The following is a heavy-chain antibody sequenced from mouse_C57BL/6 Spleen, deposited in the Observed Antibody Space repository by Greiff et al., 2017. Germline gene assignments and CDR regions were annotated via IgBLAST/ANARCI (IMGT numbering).Heavy chain of an antibody. CDR3: ASYSSRYYYAMDY. D-gene: IGHD1-1*01. CDR2: INPSSGYT. V-gene: IGHV1-4*01. J-gene: IGHJ4*01. Sequence: VQLQQSGAELARPGASVKMSCKASGYTFTSYTMHWVQQRPGQGLEWIGYINPSSGYTKSNQKFKDKATLTANKSTSTAYMQLSSLTSADSAIDDCASYSSRYYYAMDYWGQGTSVTVSS. CDR1: GYTFTSYT.